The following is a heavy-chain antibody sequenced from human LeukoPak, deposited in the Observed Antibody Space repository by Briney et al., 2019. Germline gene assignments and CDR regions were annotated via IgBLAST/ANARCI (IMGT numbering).Heavy chain of an antibody. CDR1: GFTFSNYW. CDR3: ARRAGAYSHPYDY. CDR2: INSDGINT. V-gene: IGHV3-74*01. D-gene: IGHD4/OR15-4a*01. Sequence: GGSLRLSCAASGFTFSNYWMHWVRQAPGKGLVWVSRINSDGINTSYSDSVKGRFTISRDNSKNTLYLQMNSLRAEDTAVYYCARRAGAYSHPYDYWGQGTLVTVSS. J-gene: IGHJ4*02.